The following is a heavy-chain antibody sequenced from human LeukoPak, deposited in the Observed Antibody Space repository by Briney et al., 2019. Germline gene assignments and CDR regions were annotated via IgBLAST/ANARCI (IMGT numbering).Heavy chain of an antibody. J-gene: IGHJ3*02. V-gene: IGHV4-59*01. CDR3: ARVVPAAAFDAFDI. CDR1: GYSISSYY. CDR2: IYYSGST. D-gene: IGHD2-2*01. Sequence: SETLSLTCTVSGYSISSYYWSWIRQPPGKGLEWIGYIYYSGSTNYNPSLKSRVTISVDTSKNQFSLNLTSVTAADTAVYYCARVVPAAAFDAFDIWGQGTMVTVSS.